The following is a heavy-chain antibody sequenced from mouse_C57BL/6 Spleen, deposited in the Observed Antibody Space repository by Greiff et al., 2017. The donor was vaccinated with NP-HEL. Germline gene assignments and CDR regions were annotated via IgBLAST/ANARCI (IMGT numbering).Heavy chain of an antibody. V-gene: IGHV1-55*01. CDR1: GYTFTSYW. J-gene: IGHJ4*01. CDR3: AREGGSSYGAMDY. CDR2: IYPGSGST. Sequence: VKLQQPGAELVKPGASVKMSCKASGYTFTSYWITWVKQRPGQGLEWIGDIYPGSGSTNYNEKFKSKATLTVDTSSSTAYMQLSSLTSEDSAVYYCAREGGSSYGAMDYWGQGTSVTVSS. D-gene: IGHD1-1*01.